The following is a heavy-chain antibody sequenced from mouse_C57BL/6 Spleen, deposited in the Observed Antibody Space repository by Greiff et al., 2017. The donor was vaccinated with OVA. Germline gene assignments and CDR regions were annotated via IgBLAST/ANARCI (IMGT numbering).Heavy chain of an antibody. CDR1: GYSITSGYY. Sequence: EVQRVESGPGLVRPSQSLSLTCSVTGYSITSGYYWNWIRQFPGNKLEWMGYISYDGSNNYNPSLKNRISITRDTSKNQFFLKLNSVTTEDTATYYCARDQGAMDYWGQGTSVTVSS. CDR2: ISYDGSN. V-gene: IGHV3-6*01. CDR3: ARDQGAMDY. D-gene: IGHD3-2*02. J-gene: IGHJ4*01.